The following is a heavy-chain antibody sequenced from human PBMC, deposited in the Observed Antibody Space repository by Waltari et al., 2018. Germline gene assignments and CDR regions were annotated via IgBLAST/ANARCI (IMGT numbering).Heavy chain of an antibody. J-gene: IGHJ3*02. CDR1: GYTFTDYY. CDR3: ATGPSYYYDSSGSLPAAFDI. V-gene: IGHV1-69-2*01. Sequence: EVQLVQSGAEVKKPGATVKISCKVSGYTFTDYYMHWVQQAPGKGLEWMGLVDPEDGETIYAEKFQGRVTITADTSTDTAYMELSSLRSEDTAVYYCATGPSYYYDSSGSLPAAFDIWGQGTMVTVSS. CDR2: VDPEDGET. D-gene: IGHD3-22*01.